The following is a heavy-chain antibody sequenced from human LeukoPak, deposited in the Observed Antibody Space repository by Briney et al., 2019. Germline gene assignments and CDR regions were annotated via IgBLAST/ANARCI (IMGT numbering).Heavy chain of an antibody. V-gene: IGHV3-74*01. CDR2: IASDGNST. CDR1: GFTFSSYW. Sequence: AGGSLRLSCAASGFTFSSYWMNWVRQAPGKGLVWVSRIASDGNSTTYADSVKGRFTISRDNSKNTLYLQMNSLRAEDTAVYYCAKGTRIADFDYWGQGTLVTVSS. J-gene: IGHJ4*02. CDR3: AKGTRIADFDY. D-gene: IGHD2-2*01.